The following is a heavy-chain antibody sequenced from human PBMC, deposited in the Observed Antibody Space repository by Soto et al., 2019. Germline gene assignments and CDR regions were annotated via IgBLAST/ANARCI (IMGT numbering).Heavy chain of an antibody. V-gene: IGHV3-7*01. CDR3: ARGITTGGDY. Sequence: GESLRLSCAASGFTFSYYWMSWVRQGPGEGLEWVANIKEDGTEKYYVDSVKGRFTISRDNAKNSLYLQMNSLRAEDTAVYYCARGITTGGDYWGQGTLVTVSS. J-gene: IGHJ4*02. CDR1: GFTFSYYW. CDR2: IKEDGTEK. D-gene: IGHD1-1*01.